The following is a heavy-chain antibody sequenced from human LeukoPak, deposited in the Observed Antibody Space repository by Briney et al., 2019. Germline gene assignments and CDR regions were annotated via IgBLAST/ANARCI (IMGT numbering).Heavy chain of an antibody. Sequence: GGSLRLSCAASGLTVSKNYMTWVRQAPGKGLEWLSVLYSDGSTFYLDSVKGRFTISRDNAKNSLFLQMNSLTAEDTAVYYCARDPYSGGYWNYYYYYMDVWGKGTTVTISS. V-gene: IGHV3-53*01. CDR2: LYSDGST. CDR3: ARDPYSGGYWNYYYYYMDV. CDR1: GLTVSKNY. D-gene: IGHD1-26*01. J-gene: IGHJ6*03.